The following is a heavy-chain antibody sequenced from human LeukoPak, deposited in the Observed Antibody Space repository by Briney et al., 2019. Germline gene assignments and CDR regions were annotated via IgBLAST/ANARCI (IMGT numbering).Heavy chain of an antibody. CDR1: GGSISSYY. CDR3: ARSGGHDNWFDP. CDR2: ISSSGST. V-gene: IGHV4-4*07. J-gene: IGHJ5*02. Sequence: PSETLSLTCTVSGGSISSYYWSWIRQPAGKRLEWIGRISSSGSTNYNPSLKSRVTMSVDSSKNQFSLILISVTAADTAVYYCARSGGHDNWFDPWGQGTLVTVSS.